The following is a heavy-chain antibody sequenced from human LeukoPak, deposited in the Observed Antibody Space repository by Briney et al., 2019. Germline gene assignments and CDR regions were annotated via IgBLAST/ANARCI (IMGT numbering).Heavy chain of an antibody. V-gene: IGHV3-30*02. CDR3: AKXXXRXXAXXXP. CDR2: IRYDGSNK. CDR1: GFTFSSYG. J-gene: IGHJ5*02. Sequence: EGSLRLSCAASGFTFSSYGMHWVRQAPGKGLEWVAFIRYDGSNKYYADSVKGRFTISRDNSKNTLYLQMNSLRAEDTAVYYCAKXXXRXXAXXXPWXQXTLVTVSS.